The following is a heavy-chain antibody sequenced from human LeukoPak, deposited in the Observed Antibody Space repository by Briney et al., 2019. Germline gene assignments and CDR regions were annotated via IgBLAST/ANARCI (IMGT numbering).Heavy chain of an antibody. CDR3: TRTAGILTSWFDP. D-gene: IGHD6-13*01. V-gene: IGHV2-5*02. CDR1: RFSLRTSGVG. CDR2: FYWDDGK. Sequence: SGPTLVQPTQSLTLTCTFSRFSLRTSGVGVGWIRQPPGKALEWLALFYWDDGKRYNPSLKSWLTSTQETAKTQVVLHMPNFDPVDTATYYCTRTAGILTSWFDPWGQGTLVTVSS. J-gene: IGHJ5*02.